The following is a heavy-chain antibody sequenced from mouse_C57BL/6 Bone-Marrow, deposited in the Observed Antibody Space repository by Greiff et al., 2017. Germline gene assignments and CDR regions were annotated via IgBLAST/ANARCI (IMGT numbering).Heavy chain of an antibody. CDR1: GYAFSSSW. D-gene: IGHD1-1*01. J-gene: IGHJ3*01. CDR2: IYPGDGDT. Sequence: QVQLQQSGPELVKPGASVKISCKASGYAFSSSWMNWVKQRPGTGLEWIGRIYPGDGDTNYNGKFKGKATLTADKSSSTAYMQLSSLTSEDSAVYFCARRGDGSSYDWFAYWGQGTLVTVSA. V-gene: IGHV1-82*01. CDR3: ARRGDGSSYDWFAY.